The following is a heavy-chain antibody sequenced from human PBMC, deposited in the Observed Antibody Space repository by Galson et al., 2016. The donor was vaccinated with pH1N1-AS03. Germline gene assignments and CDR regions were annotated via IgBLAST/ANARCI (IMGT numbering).Heavy chain of an antibody. D-gene: IGHD2-15*01. Sequence: SVKVSCKASGYTFTSYGIGWVRQAPGQGLEWMGWISPYNGRTEYAQKLQGRVTMTTDTSTSTAYMELRSLISDDTAMYYCARAFCSGGSCCDLFYYAVDVGGQGTTVTVSS. J-gene: IGHJ6*02. CDR2: ISPYNGRT. V-gene: IGHV1-18*01. CDR1: GYTFTSYG. CDR3: ARAFCSGGSCCDLFYYAVDV.